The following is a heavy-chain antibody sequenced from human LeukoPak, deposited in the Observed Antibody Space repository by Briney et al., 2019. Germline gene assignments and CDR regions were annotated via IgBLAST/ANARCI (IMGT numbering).Heavy chain of an antibody. V-gene: IGHV3-23*01. D-gene: IGHD3-16*01. J-gene: IGHJ4*02. CDR2: ISDTGGNT. CDR1: GFTFSNSG. Sequence: PGGSLRLSCAASGFTFSNSGMNWVRQAPGKGLEWVSTISDTGGNTYYADSVQGRFTISRDNSRNTLYLQMNSLRAEDTAFYYCVGGTTIYSCGQGNLVTVSS. CDR3: VGGTTIYS.